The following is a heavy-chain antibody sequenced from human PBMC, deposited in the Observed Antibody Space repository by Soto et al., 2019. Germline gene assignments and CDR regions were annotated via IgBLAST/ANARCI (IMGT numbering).Heavy chain of an antibody. CDR2: IYYSGST. J-gene: IGHJ6*02. V-gene: IGHV4-30-4*01. CDR3: ARDYGSGSYQYYYGMDV. CDR1: GGSISSGDYY. D-gene: IGHD3-10*01. Sequence: TSETLSLTCTVSGGSISSGDYYWSWIRQPPGKGLEWIGYIYYSGSTYYNPSLKSRVTISVDTSKNQFSLKLSSVTAADTAVYYCARDYGSGSYQYYYGMDVWGQGTTVTVSS.